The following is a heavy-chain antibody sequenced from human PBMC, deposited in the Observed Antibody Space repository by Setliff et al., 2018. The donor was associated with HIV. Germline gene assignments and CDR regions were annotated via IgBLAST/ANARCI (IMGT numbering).Heavy chain of an antibody. Sequence: SETLSLTCSVSGGSISSYYWSWIRQPPGKGLEWVGYIYTSGSTNYNPSLKSRVTISLDRSKSQFSLELNSVTAADTALHYCARSRGGTTRGYMDVWGKGTTVTVS. CDR2: IYTSGST. J-gene: IGHJ6*03. V-gene: IGHV4-59*01. D-gene: IGHD4-17*01. CDR1: GGSISSYY. CDR3: ARSRGGTTRGYMDV.